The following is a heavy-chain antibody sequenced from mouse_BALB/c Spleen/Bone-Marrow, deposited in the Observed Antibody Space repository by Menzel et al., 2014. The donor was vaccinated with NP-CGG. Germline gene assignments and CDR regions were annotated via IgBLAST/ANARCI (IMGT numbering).Heavy chain of an antibody. Sequence: EVQVVESGPELVKPGASVKVSCKASGYAFTSYNMYWVKQSHGKSLEWIGYIDPYNGGTSYNQKFKGKATLTVDKSSSTAYMHLNSLTSEDSAVYYCARRYYYYGSGDAMDYWGQGTSVTVSS. CDR1: GYAFTSYN. J-gene: IGHJ4*01. CDR2: IDPYNGGT. D-gene: IGHD1-1*01. CDR3: ARRYYYYGSGDAMDY. V-gene: IGHV1S135*01.